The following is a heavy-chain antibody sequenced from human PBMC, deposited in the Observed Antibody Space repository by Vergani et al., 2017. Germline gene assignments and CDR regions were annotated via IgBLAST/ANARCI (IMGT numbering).Heavy chain of an antibody. D-gene: IGHD2-15*01. J-gene: IGHJ6*03. CDR2: TYYSGST. CDR1: GGSVSSGSYS. CDR3: ARVSRGGGYYYYYMGV. V-gene: IGHV4-61*10. Sequence: QVQLQESGPGLVKPSETLSLTCTVSGGSVSSGSYSWSWIRQPAGKGLEWIGSTYYSGSTNSNPSLRSRVTISLDTSKNQFSLQLKSVTAADTAMYSCARVSRGGGYYYYYMGVWGKGTTVTVSS.